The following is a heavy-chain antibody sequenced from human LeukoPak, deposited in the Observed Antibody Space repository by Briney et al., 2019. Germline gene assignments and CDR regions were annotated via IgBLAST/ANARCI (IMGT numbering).Heavy chain of an antibody. CDR2: ISSSSSYI. D-gene: IGHD5-18*01. J-gene: IGHJ4*02. CDR1: GFTFSRYS. Sequence: GGSLRLSCEASGFTFSRYSLTWVRQAPGKGLEWVSSISSSSSYIYYADSVKGRFTISRDNAKNSLYLQMNSLRAEDTALYYCARQADAAMLIWSFTDYWGQGTLVTVSS. V-gene: IGHV3-21*01. CDR3: ARQADAAMLIWSFTDY.